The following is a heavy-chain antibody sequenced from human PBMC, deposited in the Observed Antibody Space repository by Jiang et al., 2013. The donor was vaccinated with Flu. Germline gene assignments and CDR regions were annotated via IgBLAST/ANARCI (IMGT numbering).Heavy chain of an antibody. D-gene: IGHD3-10*01. Sequence: SISSSSSYIYYADSVKGRFTISRDNAKNSLYLQMNSLRAEDTAVYYCARVTMVRGVNFDYWGQGTLVTVSS. CDR2: ISSSSSYI. CDR3: ARVTMVRGVNFDY. J-gene: IGHJ4*02. V-gene: IGHV3-21*01.